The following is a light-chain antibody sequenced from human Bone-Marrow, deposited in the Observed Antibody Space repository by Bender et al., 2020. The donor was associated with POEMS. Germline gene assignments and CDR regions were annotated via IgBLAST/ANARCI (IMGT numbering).Light chain of an antibody. CDR3: VAWDASLNGWV. CDR2: TNN. J-gene: IGLJ3*02. CDR1: GSNIGGYP. V-gene: IGLV1-44*01. Sequence: QSVLTQPPSASGTPGQKVTISCFGSGSNIGGYPVNWYQQLPGTAPRLLIYTNNERPSGVPDRFSGSKSDNTASLTVSGLQSDDEAIYFCVAWDASLNGWVFGGGTKLTVL.